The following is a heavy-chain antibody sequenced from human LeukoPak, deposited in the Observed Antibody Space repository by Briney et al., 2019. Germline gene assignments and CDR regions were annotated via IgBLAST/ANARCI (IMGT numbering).Heavy chain of an antibody. J-gene: IGHJ5*02. Sequence: ASVKVSCKASGYTFTDYYMHWVRQAPGQGLEWMGWINPNSGGTNYAQKFQGRVTMTRDTSISTAYMELSSLRSDDTAVYYCASRGIAVAGTRFDPWGQGTLVTVSS. D-gene: IGHD6-19*01. CDR2: INPNSGGT. CDR1: GYTFTDYY. CDR3: ASRGIAVAGTRFDP. V-gene: IGHV1-2*02.